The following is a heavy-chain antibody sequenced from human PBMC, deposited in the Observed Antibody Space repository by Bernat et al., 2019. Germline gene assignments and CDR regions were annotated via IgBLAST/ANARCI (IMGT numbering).Heavy chain of an antibody. D-gene: IGHD3-10*01. CDR2: IYYSGRT. Sequence: QLQLHESVPGLVKPSETLSLTCTVSGCSISSSSYYCCWILQPPVNGLEWIGSIYYSGRTYYNPSLKSRVTISVDTAKNQFSLKLSSVTAADTAVYYCARHSGSGSYLSGMDVWGQGTTVTVSS. CDR3: ARHSGSGSYLSGMDV. CDR1: GCSISSSSYY. V-gene: IGHV4-39*01. J-gene: IGHJ6*02.